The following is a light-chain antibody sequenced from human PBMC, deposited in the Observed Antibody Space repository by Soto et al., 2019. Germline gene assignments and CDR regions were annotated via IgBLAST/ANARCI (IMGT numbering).Light chain of an antibody. Sequence: EIVLTQSPATLSLSPGESATLSCRASQSVFTYLGWYQHKRGQAPRLLIYDASNRASGVPARFSGSGSETDFTLTISTLEPEDVAVYYCLQRSVWPRTFGQGTKLEI. CDR1: QSVFTY. CDR2: DAS. J-gene: IGKJ2*01. CDR3: LQRSVWPRT. V-gene: IGKV3-11*01.